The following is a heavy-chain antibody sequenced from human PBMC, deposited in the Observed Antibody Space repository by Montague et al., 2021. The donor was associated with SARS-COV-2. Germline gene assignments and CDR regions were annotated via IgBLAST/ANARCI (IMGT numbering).Heavy chain of an antibody. CDR3: ASMVRAQVYYFDY. Sequence: SETLSLTYNVSGGSIKTTEYYWGWIRQPPGKGLEWIGSIFYSGSTHYNPSLKSRVTISVDMSKNQFSLKLSSVTAADTAVYYCASMVRAQVYYFDYWGQGTLVTVSS. J-gene: IGHJ4*02. D-gene: IGHD3-10*01. CDR1: GGSIKTTEYY. CDR2: IFYSGST. V-gene: IGHV4-39*01.